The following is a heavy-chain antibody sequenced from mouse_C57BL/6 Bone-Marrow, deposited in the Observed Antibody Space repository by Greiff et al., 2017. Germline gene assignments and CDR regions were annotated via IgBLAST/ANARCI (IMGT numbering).Heavy chain of an antibody. D-gene: IGHD2-2*01. Sequence: EVKVVESGAELVRPGASVKLSCTASGFNIKDAYMHWVKQRPEQGLAWIGWIDPENGDTEYASQFQGKATIPADTSSNTAYLQLSSLTSEDTAVYYCTTLMVTTDWFAYWGQGTLVTVSA. CDR3: TTLMVTTDWFAY. CDR1: GFNIKDAY. CDR2: IDPENGDT. V-gene: IGHV14-4*01. J-gene: IGHJ3*01.